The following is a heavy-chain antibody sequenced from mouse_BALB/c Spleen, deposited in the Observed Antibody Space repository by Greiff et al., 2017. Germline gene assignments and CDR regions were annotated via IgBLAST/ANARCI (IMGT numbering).Heavy chain of an antibody. CDR1: GFTFSSYG. CDR3: ASYGNSAWFAY. Sequence: EVNVVESGGDLVKPGGSLKLSCAASGFTFSSYGMSWVRQTPDKRLEWVATISSGGSYTYYPDSVKGRFTISRDNAKNTLYLQMSSLKSEDTAMYYCASYGNSAWFAYWGQGTLVTVSA. J-gene: IGHJ3*01. D-gene: IGHD2-1*01. CDR2: ISSGGSYT. V-gene: IGHV5-6*01.